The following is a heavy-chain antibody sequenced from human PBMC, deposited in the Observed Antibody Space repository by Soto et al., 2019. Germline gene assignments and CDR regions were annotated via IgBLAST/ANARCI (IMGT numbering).Heavy chain of an antibody. D-gene: IGHD6-13*01. CDR2: ISYDGSNK. Sequence: GGSLRLSCAASGFTFSSYAMHWVRQAPGKGLEWVAVISYDGSNKYYADSVKGRFTISRDNSKNTLYLQMNSLRAEDTAVYYCARGHGAAAGTFDYWGQGTLVTVSS. J-gene: IGHJ4*02. CDR3: ARGHGAAAGTFDY. CDR1: GFTFSSYA. V-gene: IGHV3-30-3*01.